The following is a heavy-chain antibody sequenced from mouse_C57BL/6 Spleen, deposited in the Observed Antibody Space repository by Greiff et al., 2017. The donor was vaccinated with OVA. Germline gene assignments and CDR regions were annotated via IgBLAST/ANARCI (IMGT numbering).Heavy chain of an antibody. V-gene: IGHV1-82*01. J-gene: IGHJ2*01. Sequence: QVQLQHSGPELVKPGASVKISCKASGYAFSSSWMNWVKQRPGKGLEWIGRIYPGDGDTNYNGKFKGKATLTADKSSSTAYMQLSSLTSEDSAVYFCARIYYDYDDYFDYWGQGTTLTVSS. CDR2: IYPGDGDT. D-gene: IGHD2-4*01. CDR3: ARIYYDYDDYFDY. CDR1: GYAFSSSW.